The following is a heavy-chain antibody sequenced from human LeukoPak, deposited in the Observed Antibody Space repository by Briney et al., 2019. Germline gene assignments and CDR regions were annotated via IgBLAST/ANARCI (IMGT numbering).Heavy chain of an antibody. J-gene: IGHJ5*02. Sequence: GSVKVSCKASGYTFTGYYMHWVRQAPGQGLEWMGWINPNSGGTNYAQKFQGRVTMTRDTSISTAYMGLSRLRSDDTAVYYCARVIHPDIAAAGTLSPWGQGTLVTVSS. V-gene: IGHV1-2*02. D-gene: IGHD6-13*01. CDR2: INPNSGGT. CDR3: ARVIHPDIAAAGTLSP. CDR1: GYTFTGYY.